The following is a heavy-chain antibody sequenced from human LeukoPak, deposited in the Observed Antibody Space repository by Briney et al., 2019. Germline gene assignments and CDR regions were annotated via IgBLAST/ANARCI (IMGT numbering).Heavy chain of an antibody. J-gene: IGHJ3*02. V-gene: IGHV3-9*01. CDR3: AKDIGYSGYEVAFDI. D-gene: IGHD5-12*01. CDR2: ISWNSGSI. Sequence: GGSLRLSCAASGFTFDDYAMHWVRQAPGKGLEWVSGISWNSGSIGYADSVKGRFTISRDNAKNSPYLQMNSLRAEDTALYYCAKDIGYSGYEVAFDIWGQGTMVTVSS. CDR1: GFTFDDYA.